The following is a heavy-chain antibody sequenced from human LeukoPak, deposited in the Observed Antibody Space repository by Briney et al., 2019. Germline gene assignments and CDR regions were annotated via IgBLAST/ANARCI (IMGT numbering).Heavy chain of an antibody. Sequence: PSETLSLTCTVSGGSISSTHYYWAWIRQPPGKGLEWIANIYTSGSIRYKPPLMSRVTISLDTSNNQFSLQLSSVTAADTAVYYCARDVDDFHAFDIWDQGTMVTVSS. V-gene: IGHV4-39*07. J-gene: IGHJ3*02. CDR2: IYTSGSI. CDR3: ARDVDDFHAFDI. CDR1: GGSISSTHYY. D-gene: IGHD5-12*01.